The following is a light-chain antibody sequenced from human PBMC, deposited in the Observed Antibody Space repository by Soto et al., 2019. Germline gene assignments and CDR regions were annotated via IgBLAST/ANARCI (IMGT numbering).Light chain of an antibody. Sequence: ILMTQSPATVSVSPGESATLSCRASQNIYYNVAWYQHRPGQAPRLLLYRASRMSPAVPAGFSGRGSGTEVTLTVSCLQAEDFTGSSCLQCHTLWAVGQGNKV. V-gene: IGKV3-15*01. CDR2: RAS. J-gene: IGKJ1*01. CDR1: QNIYYN. CDR3: LQCHTLWA.